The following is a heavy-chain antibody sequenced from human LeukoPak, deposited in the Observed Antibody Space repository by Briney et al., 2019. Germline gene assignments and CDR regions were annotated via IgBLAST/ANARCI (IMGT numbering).Heavy chain of an antibody. CDR3: ARQVTFGYAYAYYFDY. CDR1: GGSISDFY. J-gene: IGHJ4*02. D-gene: IGHD5-18*01. V-gene: IGHV4-59*04. Sequence: PETLSLTCTVSGGSISDFYWSWIRQPPGKGPEWIGNIHNSESTYYNPSLKSRVTISVDTSKNQFSLKLSSVTAADTAVYYCARQVTFGYAYAYYFDYWGQGSLVTVSS. CDR2: IHNSEST.